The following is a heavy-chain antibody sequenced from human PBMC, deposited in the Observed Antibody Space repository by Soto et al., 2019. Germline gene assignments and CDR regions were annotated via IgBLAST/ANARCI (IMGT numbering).Heavy chain of an antibody. D-gene: IGHD3-22*01. CDR3: ARVPNDSSGYYLAPGDY. Sequence: PGESLKISCKGSGYSFTSYWISWVRQMPGKGLEWMGRIDPSDSYTNYSPSFQGHVTISADKSISTAYLQWSSLKASDTAMYYCARVPNDSSGYYLAPGDYWGQGTLVTVSS. J-gene: IGHJ4*02. CDR2: IDPSDSYT. CDR1: GYSFTSYW. V-gene: IGHV5-10-1*01.